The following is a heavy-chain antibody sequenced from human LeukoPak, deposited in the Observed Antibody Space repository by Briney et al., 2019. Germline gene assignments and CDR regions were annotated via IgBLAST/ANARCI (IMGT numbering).Heavy chain of an antibody. D-gene: IGHD6-13*01. CDR2: ISANSGTI. V-gene: IGHV3-23*01. J-gene: IGHJ4*02. CDR3: AKDFGSWMLFFDF. CDR1: GFTFNTFA. Sequence: GGSLRLSCAASGFTFNTFAMGWVRQAPGKGLEWVSLISANSGTIYYRDSVRGRFSLSRDNSKNTLYLQMNSLRAEDTALYYCAKDFGSWMLFFDFWGQGTPATVS.